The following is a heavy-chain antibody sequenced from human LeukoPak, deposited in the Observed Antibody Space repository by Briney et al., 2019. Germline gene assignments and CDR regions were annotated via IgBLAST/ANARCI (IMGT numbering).Heavy chain of an antibody. J-gene: IGHJ5*02. V-gene: IGHV4-39*01. CDR3: AMTIYSSGWSTPWFDP. CDR1: GGSTSSSSYY. Sequence: PSETLSLTCTVSGGSTSSSSYYWGWIRQPPGKGLEWIGSIYYSGSTYYNPSLKSRVTISVDTSKNQFSLKLSSVTAADTAVYYCAMTIYSSGWSTPWFDPWGQGTLVTVSS. D-gene: IGHD6-19*01. CDR2: IYYSGST.